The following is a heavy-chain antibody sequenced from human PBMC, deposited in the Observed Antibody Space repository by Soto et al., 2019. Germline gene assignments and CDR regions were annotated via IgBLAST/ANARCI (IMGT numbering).Heavy chain of an antibody. V-gene: IGHV3-30*18. CDR2: ISYDGSNK. Sequence: QVQLVESGGGVVQPGRSLRLSCAASGFTFSSYGMHWVRQAPGKGLEWVAVISYDGSNKYYADSVKGRFTISRDNSKNTLYLQMNSLRAEDTAVYYCAKAVAAAGMGYFDYWGQGTLVTVSS. J-gene: IGHJ4*02. CDR1: GFTFSSYG. CDR3: AKAVAAAGMGYFDY. D-gene: IGHD6-13*01.